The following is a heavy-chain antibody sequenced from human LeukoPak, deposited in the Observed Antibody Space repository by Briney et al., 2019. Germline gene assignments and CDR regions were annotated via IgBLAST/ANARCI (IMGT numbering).Heavy chain of an antibody. CDR1: GYRFTSYW. V-gene: IGHV5-51*01. Sequence: GESLKISCKGSGYRFTSYWIGWVRQMPGKGLECMGLIYPGDSDIRYSPSFQGQVTISADKSVSTSFLQWSSLKASDTAMYYCARHPWGIKVADYWGQGTLVTVSS. D-gene: IGHD3-16*01. CDR3: ARHPWGIKVADY. J-gene: IGHJ4*02. CDR2: IYPGDSDI.